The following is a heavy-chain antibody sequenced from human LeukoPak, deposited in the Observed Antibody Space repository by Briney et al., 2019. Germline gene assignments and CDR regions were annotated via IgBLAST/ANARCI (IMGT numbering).Heavy chain of an antibody. CDR2: INPNSGGT. Sequence: ASVKVSYKASGYTFTGYYMHWVRQAPGQGLEWMGWINPNSGGTNYAQKFQGRVTMTRDTSISTAYMELSRLRSDDTAVYYCARWGVGYSGYDKYDYWGQGTLVTVSS. V-gene: IGHV1-2*02. J-gene: IGHJ4*02. CDR1: GYTFTGYY. CDR3: ARWGVGYSGYDKYDY. D-gene: IGHD5-12*01.